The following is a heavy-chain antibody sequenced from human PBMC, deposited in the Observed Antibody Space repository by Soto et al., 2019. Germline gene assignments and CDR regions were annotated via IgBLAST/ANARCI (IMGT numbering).Heavy chain of an antibody. CDR1: GFTFSSYG. CDR2: ISYDGSNK. CDR3: AKDLGYGSGSYLYYYYGMDV. V-gene: IGHV3-30*18. J-gene: IGHJ6*02. D-gene: IGHD3-10*01. Sequence: SCKASGFTFSSYGVHWVRQAPGKGLEWVAVISYDGSNKYYADSVKGRFTISRDNSKNTLYLQMNSLRAEDTAVYYCAKDLGYGSGSYLYYYYGMDVWGQGTTVTVSS.